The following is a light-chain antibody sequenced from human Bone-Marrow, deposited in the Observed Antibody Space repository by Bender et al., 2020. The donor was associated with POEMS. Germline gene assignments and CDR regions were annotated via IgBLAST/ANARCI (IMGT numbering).Light chain of an antibody. V-gene: IGLV2-14*03. CDR2: GVT. CDR3: CSYAGSRTYV. Sequence: QSALTQPASVSGSPGQSITISCTGTSSDVGGYNFVSWYQQHPGKAPKLMIYGVTNRPSGVSNRFSGSKSDNTASLTVSGLQAEDEGDYYCCSYAGSRTYVFGTGTKVTVL. J-gene: IGLJ1*01. CDR1: SSDVGGYNF.